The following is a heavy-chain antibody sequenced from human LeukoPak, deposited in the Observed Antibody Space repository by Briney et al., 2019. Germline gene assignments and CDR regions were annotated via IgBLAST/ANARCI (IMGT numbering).Heavy chain of an antibody. J-gene: IGHJ4*02. V-gene: IGHV3-74*03. CDR3: ARALRSPGDSGLDY. D-gene: IGHD3-10*01. CDR1: VFTFSSNY. Sequence: GGSLRLSCAASVFTFSSNYMHWVRQAPGKGLVWVSRINTDGSDTTYADFVKGRFTISRDNAKNTLYLEMNSLRAEDTAVYYCARALRSPGDSGLDYWGQGALVTVSS. CDR2: INTDGSDT.